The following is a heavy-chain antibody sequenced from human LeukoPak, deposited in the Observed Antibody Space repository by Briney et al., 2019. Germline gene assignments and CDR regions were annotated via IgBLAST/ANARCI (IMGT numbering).Heavy chain of an antibody. D-gene: IGHD3-22*01. J-gene: IGHJ4*02. V-gene: IGHV3-23*01. CDR3: AKDRAYYSDSSGYYLVRAYDY. Sequence: GGALRLSCAASGFTFSSYDMSWVRQAPGKGLEWVSGISGSGGSTFYADSVKGRFTISRDNSKNTLYPQMNSLRAEDTAVYYCAKDRAYYSDSSGYYLVRAYDYWGQGTLVTVSS. CDR1: GFTFSSYD. CDR2: ISGSGGST.